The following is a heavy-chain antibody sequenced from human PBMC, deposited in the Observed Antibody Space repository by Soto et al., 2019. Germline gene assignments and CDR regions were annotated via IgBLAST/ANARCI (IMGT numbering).Heavy chain of an antibody. Sequence: PGGSLRLSCAASGFTFSSYGMHWVRQAPGKGLEWVAVIWYDGSNKYYADSVKGRFTISRDNSKNTLYLQMNSLRAEDTAVYYCAKDRSADGSGSYYLRYYYYGMDVWGQGTTVTVSS. D-gene: IGHD3-10*01. CDR3: AKDRSADGSGSYYLRYYYYGMDV. J-gene: IGHJ6*02. CDR2: IWYDGSNK. CDR1: GFTFSSYG. V-gene: IGHV3-30*02.